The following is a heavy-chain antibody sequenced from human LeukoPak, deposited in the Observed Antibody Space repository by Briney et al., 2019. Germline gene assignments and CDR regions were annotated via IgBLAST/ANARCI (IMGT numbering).Heavy chain of an antibody. CDR3: ARGTTVTYYFDY. CDR2: IYYSGST. J-gene: IGHJ4*02. Sequence: KPSETLSLTCTVSGGSISSYYWSWIRQPPGKGLEWIGYIYYSGSTNHNPSLKSRVTISVDTSKNQLSLKLSSVTAADTAVYYCARGTTVTYYFDYWGQGTLVTVSS. D-gene: IGHD4-17*01. V-gene: IGHV4-59*08. CDR1: GGSISSYY.